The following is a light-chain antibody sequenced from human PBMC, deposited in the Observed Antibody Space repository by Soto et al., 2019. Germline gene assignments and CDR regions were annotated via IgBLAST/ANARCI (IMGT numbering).Light chain of an antibody. Sequence: DIQMTQSPSSLSASVGDRVTITCRASESISRHLNWYQQKPGKAPKLLIYAASSLQNGVPSRFSGGGSGTDFNLTISNLQPEDFATYYCQQSYSTLSITFGQGTRLEIK. J-gene: IGKJ5*01. V-gene: IGKV1-39*01. CDR2: AAS. CDR1: ESISRH. CDR3: QQSYSTLSIT.